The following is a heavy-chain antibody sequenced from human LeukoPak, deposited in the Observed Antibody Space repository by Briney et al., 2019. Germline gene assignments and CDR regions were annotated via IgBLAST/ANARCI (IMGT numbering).Heavy chain of an antibody. Sequence: ASVKVSCKASGYTFTGYYMHWVRQATGQGLEWMGWMNPNSGNTGYAQKFQGRVTMTRNTSISTAYMGLSSLRSEDTAVYYCARGPRDGSGSSYFQHWGQGTLVTVSS. J-gene: IGHJ1*01. CDR1: GYTFTGYY. V-gene: IGHV1-8*02. CDR2: MNPNSGNT. CDR3: ARGPRDGSGSSYFQH. D-gene: IGHD3-10*01.